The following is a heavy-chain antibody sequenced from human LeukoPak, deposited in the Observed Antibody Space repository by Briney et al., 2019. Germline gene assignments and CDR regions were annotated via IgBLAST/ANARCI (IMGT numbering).Heavy chain of an antibody. CDR3: ARVGSGWYYFDY. J-gene: IGHJ4*02. D-gene: IGHD6-19*01. CDR2: IYTSGST. Sequence: SETLSLTCTVSGGSISSSSYYWSWIRQPAGKGLEWIGRIYTSGSTNYNPSLKSRVTMSVDTSKNQFSLKLSSVTAADTAVYYCARVGSGWYYFDYWGQGTLVTVSS. CDR1: GGSISSSSYY. V-gene: IGHV4-61*02.